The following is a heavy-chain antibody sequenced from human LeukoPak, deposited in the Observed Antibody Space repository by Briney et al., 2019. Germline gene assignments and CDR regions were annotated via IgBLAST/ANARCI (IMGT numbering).Heavy chain of an antibody. CDR2: ISAYNGNT. D-gene: IGHD3-9*01. CDR1: GYNFTNYG. Sequence: ASVKVSCKASGYNFTNYGVIWVRQAPGQGLEWMGWISAYNGNTNYAQNLRGRVTMTTDTSTTTAYMELRSLNSDDTAVYYCARWGRNFDDWFDPWGQGTLVTVSS. V-gene: IGHV1-18*01. CDR3: ARWGRNFDDWFDP. J-gene: IGHJ5*02.